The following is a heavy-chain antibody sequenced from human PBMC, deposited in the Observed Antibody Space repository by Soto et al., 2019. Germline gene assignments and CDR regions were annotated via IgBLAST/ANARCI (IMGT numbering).Heavy chain of an antibody. J-gene: IGHJ6*02. CDR3: TRADCTGAYCYSWPFNYGVDV. Sequence: GGSLRLSCTTSGFTFNTYGMHWVRQAPGKGLEWVAIIWYDGSNKYYADSVKGRFTISRDNSKNTLYLQMNSLRAEDSALYYCTRADCTGAYCYSWPFNYGVDVWGQGTTVTVSS. V-gene: IGHV3-33*08. CDR2: IWYDGSNK. D-gene: IGHD2-15*01. CDR1: GFTFNTYG.